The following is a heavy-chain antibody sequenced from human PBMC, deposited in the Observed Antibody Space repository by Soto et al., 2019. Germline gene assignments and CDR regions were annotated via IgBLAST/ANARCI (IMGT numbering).Heavy chain of an antibody. Sequence: PGGSLRLSCAASGFTFDDYAMHWVRQAPGKGLEWVSGISWNSGRIGYADSVKGRFTISRDNAKNSLYLQMNSLRREDTALYYCAKDSQVTLVREATFEHWGKGTLVTVSS. CDR3: AKDSQVTLVREATFEH. J-gene: IGHJ4*02. CDR2: ISWNSGRI. D-gene: IGHD3-10*01. CDR1: GFTFDDYA. V-gene: IGHV3-9*01.